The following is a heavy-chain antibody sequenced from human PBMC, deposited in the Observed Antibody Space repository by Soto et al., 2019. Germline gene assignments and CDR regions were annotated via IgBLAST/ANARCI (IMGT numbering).Heavy chain of an antibody. CDR1: GFTFDDYA. J-gene: IGHJ4*02. V-gene: IGHV3-9*01. CDR3: AKASSLAAHGFYFDY. CDR2: ISWSSGTI. D-gene: IGHD3-16*01. Sequence: GGSLRLSCAASGFTFDDYAMHWVRQAPGKGLGWVSGISWSSGTIGYADSVKGRFTISRDNAKNSLYLQMNSLRAEDTALYYCAKASSLAAHGFYFDYWGQGTLVTVSS.